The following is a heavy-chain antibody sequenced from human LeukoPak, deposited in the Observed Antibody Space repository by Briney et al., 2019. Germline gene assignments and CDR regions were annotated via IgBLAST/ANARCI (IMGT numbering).Heavy chain of an antibody. J-gene: IGHJ3*02. CDR3: ARGPNMIVVVITTLVGAFDI. CDR1: GFTFSSYA. V-gene: IGHV3-30-3*01. D-gene: IGHD3-22*01. CDR2: ISYDGSNK. Sequence: GGSLRLSCAASGFTFSSYAMHWVRQAPGKGLEWVAVISYDGSNKYYADSVKGRFTISRDNPKNTLYLQMNSLRAEDTAVYYCARGPNMIVVVITTLVGAFDIWGQGTMVTVSS.